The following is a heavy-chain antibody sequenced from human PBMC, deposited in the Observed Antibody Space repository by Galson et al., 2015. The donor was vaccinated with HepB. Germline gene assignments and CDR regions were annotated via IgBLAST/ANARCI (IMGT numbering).Heavy chain of an antibody. J-gene: IGHJ4*02. CDR2: TNPSGGST. CDR1: GYTFTRFY. CDR3: ARGPGSTYYYDTSGYYYFDY. V-gene: IGHV1-46*01. Sequence: SVKVSCKASGYTFTRFYMHWVRQAPGQGLEWMGITNPSGGSTTYAQKFQGRVTMTRDTSTSTVYMELSSLTSEDTAVYYCARGPGSTYYYDTSGYYYFDYWGQGTLVTVSS. D-gene: IGHD3-22*01.